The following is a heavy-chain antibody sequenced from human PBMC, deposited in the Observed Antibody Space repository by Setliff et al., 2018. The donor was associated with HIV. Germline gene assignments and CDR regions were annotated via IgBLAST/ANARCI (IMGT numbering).Heavy chain of an antibody. CDR2: VYYNWAT. D-gene: IGHD3-22*01. Sequence: PSETLSLTCTVSGDSFNGSHYLWGWIRQPPGKGLEWVGNVYYNWATYYNPSLKNRVTISIDTSKSQISLKLTSVTAADTAMYHCARVYYFDSSGYYQRGDVFDIWGQGTMVTVSS. CDR1: GDSFNGSHYL. J-gene: IGHJ3*02. CDR3: ARVYYFDSSGYYQRGDVFDI. V-gene: IGHV4-39*07.